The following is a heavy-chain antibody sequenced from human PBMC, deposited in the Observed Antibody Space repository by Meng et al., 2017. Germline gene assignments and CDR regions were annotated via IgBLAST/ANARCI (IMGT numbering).Heavy chain of an antibody. J-gene: IGHJ4*02. CDR1: GGSFSGYY. V-gene: IGHV4-34*01. Sequence: QVQLQQWGAGRLKPSETLSLTCAVYGGSFSGYYWSWVRQPPGKGLEWIGEINHSGSTNYNPSLKSRVTISVDTSKNQFSLKLSSVTAADTAVYYCARVLEPVLVEFGYWGQGTLVTVSS. D-gene: IGHD1-14*01. CDR2: INHSGST. CDR3: ARVLEPVLVEFGY.